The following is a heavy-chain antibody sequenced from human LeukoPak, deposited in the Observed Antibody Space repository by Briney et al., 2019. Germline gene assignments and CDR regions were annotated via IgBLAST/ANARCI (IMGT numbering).Heavy chain of an antibody. CDR1: GFSFSNYG. J-gene: IGHJ4*02. CDR2: ISYDGSNQ. Sequence: GRSLRLSCAASGFSFSNYGMHWVRQAPGKGLEWVALISYDGSNQYYADSVKGRFTISRDTSKNTLYLQMNSLRTEDTAVYYCANSGNFHFHYWGQGTLVTVSS. V-gene: IGHV3-30*18. D-gene: IGHD1-26*01. CDR3: ANSGNFHFHY.